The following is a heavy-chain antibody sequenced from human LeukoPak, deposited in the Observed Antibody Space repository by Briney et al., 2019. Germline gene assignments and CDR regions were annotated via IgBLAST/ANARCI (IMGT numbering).Heavy chain of an antibody. V-gene: IGHV3-53*01. CDR1: GFTVITND. D-gene: IGHD1-14*01. Sequence: GGSLRLSCAASGFTVITNDMTWVRQAPGKGLEWVSVLYSDGNTKYADSVQCRFTISRDKSKNTLYLEMNSLSPDDTAVYYCARGVEPLAANTLAYWGQGTLVTVSS. J-gene: IGHJ4*02. CDR2: LYSDGNT. CDR3: ARGVEPLAANTLAY.